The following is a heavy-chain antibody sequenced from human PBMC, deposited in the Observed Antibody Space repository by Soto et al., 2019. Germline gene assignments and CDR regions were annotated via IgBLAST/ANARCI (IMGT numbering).Heavy chain of an antibody. Sequence: EVQLVESGGGLVQPGMSLRLSCEASGFTFDGYAMHWVRQAPGKGLEWVAGISWNSGDTGHADSVKGRFTIARDNAKNSVDPQMSSLKAEDTGLYYCAKGAVSYPRYYFDHWGQGTLVTVSS. V-gene: IGHV3-9*01. J-gene: IGHJ4*02. CDR1: GFTFDGYA. CDR2: ISWNSGDT. D-gene: IGHD3-10*01. CDR3: AKGAVSYPRYYFDH.